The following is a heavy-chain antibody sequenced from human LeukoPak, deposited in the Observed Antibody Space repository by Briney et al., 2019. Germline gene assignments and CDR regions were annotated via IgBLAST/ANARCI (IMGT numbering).Heavy chain of an antibody. Sequence: GGSLRLSCAASGFTFSSYSMNWVRQAPGKGLEWVSYISSRSSTIYYADSVKGRFTISRDNAKNSLYLQMNSLRAEDTAVYYCARDLSVVAATGRVFDYWGQGTLVTVSS. CDR3: ARDLSVVAATGRVFDY. V-gene: IGHV3-48*04. D-gene: IGHD2-15*01. CDR1: GFTFSSYS. J-gene: IGHJ4*02. CDR2: ISSRSSTI.